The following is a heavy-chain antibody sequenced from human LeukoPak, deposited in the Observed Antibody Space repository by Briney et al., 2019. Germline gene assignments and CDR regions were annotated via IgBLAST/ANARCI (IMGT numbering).Heavy chain of an antibody. CDR1: GFTFSIYG. Sequence: GGTLRLSCAASGFTFSIYGMSWVRQAPGKGLEWVSTISGSGGYTYHADSVKGRFTISRDNAKNSLYLQMNSLRAEDTAVYYCAELGITMFGGVWGKGTRSPSPQ. J-gene: IGHJ6*04. CDR2: ISGSGGYT. CDR3: AELGITMFGGV. D-gene: IGHD3-10*02. V-gene: IGHV3-23*01.